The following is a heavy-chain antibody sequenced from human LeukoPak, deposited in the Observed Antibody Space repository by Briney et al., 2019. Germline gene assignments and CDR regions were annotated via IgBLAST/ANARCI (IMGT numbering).Heavy chain of an antibody. CDR2: IYYSGST. CDR3: ARLAGSYGPYYFDC. Sequence: SETLSLTCTVSGGSISSSSYYWGWIRQPPGKGLEWIGSIYYSGSTYYNPSLKSRVTISVDTSKNQFSLKLSSVTAADTAVYYCARLAGSYGPYYFDCRGQGTLVTVSS. V-gene: IGHV4-39*01. CDR1: GGSISSSSYY. D-gene: IGHD3-10*01. J-gene: IGHJ4*02.